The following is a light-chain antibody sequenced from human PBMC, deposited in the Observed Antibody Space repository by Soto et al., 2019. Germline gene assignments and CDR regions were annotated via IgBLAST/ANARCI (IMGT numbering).Light chain of an antibody. Sequence: EIVLTQSPGTLSLSPGERATLSCRASQSVSNNYLAWYQQKPGQAPRLLICGASNRATVIPDRFSGSGSGTDFTLTISRLAQEDFAVYYCQQDGSSGTFGQGTKVEIK. CDR2: GAS. J-gene: IGKJ1*01. CDR3: QQDGSSGT. V-gene: IGKV3-20*01. CDR1: QSVSNNY.